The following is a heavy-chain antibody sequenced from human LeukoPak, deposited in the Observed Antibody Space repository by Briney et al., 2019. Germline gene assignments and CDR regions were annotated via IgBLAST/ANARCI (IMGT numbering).Heavy chain of an antibody. CDR2: ISGYGGSI. CDR1: GFTFSSSA. CDR3: AKDLAAAGRY. Sequence: GGSLRLSCAASGFTFSSSAMSWVRQAPGKGLEWVSTISGYGGSIYYADSVKGRFTISRDNSENTLYLQMNSLRAEDTAVYFRAKDLAAAGRYWGQGTLVTVSS. V-gene: IGHV3-23*01. D-gene: IGHD6-13*01. J-gene: IGHJ4*02.